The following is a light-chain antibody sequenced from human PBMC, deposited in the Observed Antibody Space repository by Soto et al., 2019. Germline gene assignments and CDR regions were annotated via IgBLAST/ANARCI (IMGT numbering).Light chain of an antibody. CDR3: CSSASRTTPVV. J-gene: IGLJ2*01. CDR2: TVT. CDR1: NSDVGGHDY. V-gene: IGLV2-14*01. Sequence: QSALTQPAAVSGSPGQSITISCTGTNSDVGGHDYVSWYQRFPGKAPKLLIYTVTSRPSGVSTRFSGSKSGATASLIISGLQAEDEAEYYCCSSASRTTPVVFGGGTKLTVL.